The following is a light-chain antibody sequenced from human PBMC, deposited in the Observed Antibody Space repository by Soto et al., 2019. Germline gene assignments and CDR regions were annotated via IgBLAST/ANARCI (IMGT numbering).Light chain of an antibody. V-gene: IGLV1-44*01. CDR2: SNN. Sequence: QSVLTQPPSAAETPGQSVTISCSGSSSNIGSNTINWYQQLPGTAPKLLIYSNNQRPSGVPDRFSGSKSGTSASLAISGLQSEDEANYYCAAWDDSLNGWVFGGGTKLTVL. CDR3: AAWDDSLNGWV. J-gene: IGLJ3*02. CDR1: SSNIGSNT.